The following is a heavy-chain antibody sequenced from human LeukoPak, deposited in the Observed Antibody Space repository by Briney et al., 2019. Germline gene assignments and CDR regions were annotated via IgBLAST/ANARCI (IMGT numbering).Heavy chain of an antibody. CDR2: VSDSGYRT. Sequence: PGGSLRLSCAASGFAFRSQDMGWVRQAPGKGLEWVSAVSDSGYRTYYVDSVKGRFTISRDNSKNTLYLQMNSLRAEDTAVYYCAKDARRSSGWYFFDHWGQGTLVTVSS. CDR1: GFAFRSQD. V-gene: IGHV3-23*01. CDR3: AKDARRSSGWYFFDH. D-gene: IGHD6-19*01. J-gene: IGHJ4*02.